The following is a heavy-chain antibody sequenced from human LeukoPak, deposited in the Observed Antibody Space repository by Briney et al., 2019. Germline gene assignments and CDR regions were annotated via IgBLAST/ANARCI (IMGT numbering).Heavy chain of an antibody. CDR2: INHSGST. CDR3: ARGPGTSSMLYAFDI. J-gene: IGHJ3*02. Sequence: KTSETLSLTCTVSGGAVSSGVYSWSWIRQPPGKGLEWIGEINHSGSTNYNPSLKSRVTISVDTSKNQFSLKLSSVTAADTAVYYCARGPGTSSMLYAFDIWGQGTMVTVSS. V-gene: IGHV4-61*08. CDR1: GGAVSSGVYS. D-gene: IGHD1-1*01.